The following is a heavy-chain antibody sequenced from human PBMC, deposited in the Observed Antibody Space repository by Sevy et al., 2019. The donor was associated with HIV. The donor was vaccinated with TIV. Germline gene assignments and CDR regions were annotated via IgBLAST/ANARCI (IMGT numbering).Heavy chain of an antibody. CDR3: ARVSADIVVVVAAAYYYYYMDV. J-gene: IGHJ6*03. V-gene: IGHV3-33*01. D-gene: IGHD2-15*01. Sequence: GGSLRLSCAASGFTFSSYGMHWVRQAPGKGLEWVAVIWYDGSNKYYADSLKGRFTISRDNSKNTLYLQMNSLRAEDRAVYYCARVSADIVVVVAAAYYYYYMDVWGKGTTVTVSS. CDR2: IWYDGSNK. CDR1: GFTFSSYG.